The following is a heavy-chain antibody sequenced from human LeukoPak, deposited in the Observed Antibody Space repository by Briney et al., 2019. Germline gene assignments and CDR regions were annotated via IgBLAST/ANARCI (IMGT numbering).Heavy chain of an antibody. D-gene: IGHD1-26*01. CDR3: ARDACLVGACGYAFDI. CDR1: GFTFSSYS. CDR2: ISSSSSNI. Sequence: PGGSLRLSCAASGFTFSSYSMNWVRQAPGKGMEWVSYISSSSSNIYYADSVKGRFTISRDNAKNSLYLQMNSLRAEDTAVYYCARDACLVGACGYAFDIWGQGTMVTVSS. J-gene: IGHJ3*02. V-gene: IGHV3-48*01.